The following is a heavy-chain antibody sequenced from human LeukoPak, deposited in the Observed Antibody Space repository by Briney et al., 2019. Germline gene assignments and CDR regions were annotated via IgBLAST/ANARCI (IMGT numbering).Heavy chain of an antibody. CDR1: GGSISSSSYY. CDR3: ARRKGAYSYYYYYMDV. V-gene: IGHV4-39*01. J-gene: IGHJ6*03. Sequence: PSETLSLTCTVSGGSISSSSYYWGWIRQPPGKGLVWIGRIYYSGSTYYNPSLKSRVTISVDTSKNQFSLKLSSVTAAGTAVYYCARRKGAYSYYYYYMDVWGKGTPVTVSS. D-gene: IGHD4/OR15-4a*01. CDR2: IYYSGST.